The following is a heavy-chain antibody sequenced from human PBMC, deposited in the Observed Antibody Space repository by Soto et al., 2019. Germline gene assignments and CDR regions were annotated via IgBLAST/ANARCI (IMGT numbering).Heavy chain of an antibody. V-gene: IGHV3-15*01. CDR2: IKSKTDGGTT. CDR3: TTRSHCSSTSCYKDY. CDR1: GFTFSNAW. D-gene: IGHD2-2*02. J-gene: IGHJ4*02. Sequence: GGSLRLSCAASGFTFSNAWMSWVRQAPGKGLEWVGRIKSKTDGGTTDYAAPVKGRFTISRDDSKNTLYLQMNSLKTEDTAVYYCTTRSHCSSTSCYKDYWGQGTLVTVSS.